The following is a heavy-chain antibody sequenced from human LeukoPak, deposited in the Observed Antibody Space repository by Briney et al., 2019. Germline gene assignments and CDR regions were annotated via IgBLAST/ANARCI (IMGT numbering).Heavy chain of an antibody. V-gene: IGHV3-7*01. CDR2: IKQDGSEK. CDR1: GFTFSSYW. J-gene: IGHJ4*02. Sequence: GGSLRLSCATSGFTFSSYWMSWVRQAPGKGLEWVANIKQDGSEKYYVDSVKGRFTISRDNAKNSLYLQMNSLRAEDTAVYYCARERRPTVLYFDYWGQGTLVTVSS. D-gene: IGHD4-17*01. CDR3: ARERRPTVLYFDY.